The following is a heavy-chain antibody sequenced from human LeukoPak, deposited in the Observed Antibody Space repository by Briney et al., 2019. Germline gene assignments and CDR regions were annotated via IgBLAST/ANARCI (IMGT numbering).Heavy chain of an antibody. CDR1: GYTFTSYT. D-gene: IGHD5-12*01. Sequence: GASVKVSCKASGYTFTSYTISWVRQAPGQGLEWMGWISAYNGGTHSAQKFQGRVIMTIDASTSTAYMEVRSLRSDDTAVYYCTRDPVDIAAITMDYWGQGTLVTVSS. CDR3: TRDPVDIAAITMDY. V-gene: IGHV1-18*01. CDR2: ISAYNGGT. J-gene: IGHJ4*02.